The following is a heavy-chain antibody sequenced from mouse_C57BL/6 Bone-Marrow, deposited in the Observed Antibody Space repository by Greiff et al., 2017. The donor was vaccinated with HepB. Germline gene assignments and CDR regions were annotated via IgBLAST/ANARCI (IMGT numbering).Heavy chain of an antibody. J-gene: IGHJ4*01. V-gene: IGHV1-52*01. CDR2: IDPSDSET. D-gene: IGHD3-2*02. Sequence: VQLQQSGAELVRPGSSVKLSCKASGYTFTSYWMHWVKQRPIQGLEWIGNIDPSDSETHYNQKFKDKATLTVDKSSSTAYMQLSSLTSEDSAVYYCARKGQLRLRGAMDYWGQGTSITVSS. CDR1: GYTFTSYW. CDR3: ARKGQLRLRGAMDY.